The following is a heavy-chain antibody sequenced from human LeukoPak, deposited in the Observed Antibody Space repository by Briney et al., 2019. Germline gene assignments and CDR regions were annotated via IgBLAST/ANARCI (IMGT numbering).Heavy chain of an antibody. CDR1: GFTFSDHY. J-gene: IGHJ4*02. Sequence: GGSLRLSCAASGFTFSDHYMSWIRQAPGKGLEWVSYISSSGSTIYYADSVKGRFTISRDNAKNSLYLQMNSLRAEDTAVYYCAKMTMIVVVITWGDYFDYWGQGTLVTVSS. CDR3: AKMTMIVVVITWGDYFDY. V-gene: IGHV3-11*01. D-gene: IGHD3-22*01. CDR2: ISSSGSTI.